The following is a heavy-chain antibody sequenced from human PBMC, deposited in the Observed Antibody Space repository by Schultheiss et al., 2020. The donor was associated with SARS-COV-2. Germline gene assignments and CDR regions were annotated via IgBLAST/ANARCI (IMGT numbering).Heavy chain of an antibody. CDR3: ARRAKAVCLSDGLDV. D-gene: IGHD2-8*01. J-gene: IGHJ6*02. CDR1: GGSISSSNW. Sequence: SETLSLTCAVSGGSISSSNWWSWVRQPPTKGLDWIGEINHRGVIDYSPSLQSRVTISLDMSTNQFSLKLTSVTAADTAQYFCARRAKAVCLSDGLDVWGQGATVTVSS. V-gene: IGHV4-4*02. CDR2: INHRGVI.